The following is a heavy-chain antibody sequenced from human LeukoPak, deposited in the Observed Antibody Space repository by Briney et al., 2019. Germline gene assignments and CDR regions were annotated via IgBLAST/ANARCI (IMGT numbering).Heavy chain of an antibody. Sequence: SETLSLTCAVYGGSFSSYYWSWIRQPPGKGLECIGEINPSGSTNYNPSLKSRVTISVDTSKNQFSLKLGSVTAADTAVYYCARGVHSSWYYYKHSYYFDYWGQGTLVTVSS. CDR3: ARGVHSSWYYYKHSYYFDY. J-gene: IGHJ4*02. CDR1: GGSFSSYY. CDR2: INPSGST. V-gene: IGHV4-34*01. D-gene: IGHD6-13*01.